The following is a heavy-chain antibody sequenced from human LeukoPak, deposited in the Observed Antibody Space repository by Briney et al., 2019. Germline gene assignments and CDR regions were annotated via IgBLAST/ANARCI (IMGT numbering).Heavy chain of an antibody. D-gene: IGHD2-15*01. CDR1: GGSISSSSYY. V-gene: IGHV4-39*02. J-gene: IGHJ4*02. CDR3: AREDCSGGSCYSVKGHYFDY. CDR2: IYYSGST. Sequence: PSETLSLTCTVSGGSISSSSYYRGWIRQPPGKGLEWIGSIYYSGSTYYNPSLKSRVTISVDTSKNQFSLKLSSVTAADTAVYYCAREDCSGGSCYSVKGHYFDYWGQGTLVTVSS.